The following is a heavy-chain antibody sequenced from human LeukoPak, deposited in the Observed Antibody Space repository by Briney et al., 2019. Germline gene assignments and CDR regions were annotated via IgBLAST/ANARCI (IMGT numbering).Heavy chain of an antibody. CDR3: AKEMKRDGYNYAFDY. CDR1: GFTFDDYA. J-gene: IGHJ4*02. Sequence: GGSLRLSCAASGFTFDDYAMHWVRQAPGKGLEWVSGISWSSGSIGYTDSVKGRFTISRDNAKNSLYLQMNSLRAEDTALYYCAKEMKRDGYNYAFDYWGQGTLVTVSS. CDR2: ISWSSGSI. D-gene: IGHD5-24*01. V-gene: IGHV3-9*01.